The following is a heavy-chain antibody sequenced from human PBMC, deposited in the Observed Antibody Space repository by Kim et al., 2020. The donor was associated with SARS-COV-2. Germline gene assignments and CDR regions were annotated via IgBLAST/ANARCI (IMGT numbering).Heavy chain of an antibody. CDR2: IYSGGST. D-gene: IGHD1-1*01. CDR3: AREGSGLGNENWFDP. Sequence: GGSLRLSCAASGFTVSSNYMSWVRQAPGKGLEWVSVIYSGGSTYYADSVKGRFTISRDNSKNTLYLQMNSLRAEDTAVYYCAREGSGLGNENWFDPWGQGTLVTVSS. J-gene: IGHJ5*02. CDR1: GFTVSSNY. V-gene: IGHV3-53*01.